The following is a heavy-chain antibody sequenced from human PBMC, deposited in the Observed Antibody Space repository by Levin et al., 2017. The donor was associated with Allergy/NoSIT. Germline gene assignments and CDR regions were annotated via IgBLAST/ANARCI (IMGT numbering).Heavy chain of an antibody. D-gene: IGHD3-3*01. J-gene: IGHJ4*02. CDR3: ARPRHNGNFWSGLDD. V-gene: IGHV3-30*15. Sequence: GGSLRLSCLASGFIFRSFPIHWVRQTPGKGLEWVAMISYDGRNEFYGASVKGRFSVSRDDAENTAYLEMSGLTGEDTAVYYCARPRHNGNFWSGLDDWGQGTLVTV. CDR1: GFIFRSFP. CDR2: ISYDGRNE.